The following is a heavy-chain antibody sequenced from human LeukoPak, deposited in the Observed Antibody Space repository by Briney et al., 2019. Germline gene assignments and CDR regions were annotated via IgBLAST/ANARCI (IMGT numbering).Heavy chain of an antibody. CDR3: AKAAYFDFWSGGDY. D-gene: IGHD3-3*01. Sequence: GGSLRLSCAASGFIFTDYWMHWVRQAPGKGLEWVSAISGSGGSTYYADSVKGRFTISRDNSKNTLYLQMNSLRAEDTAVYYCAKAAYFDFWSGGDYWGQGTLVTVSS. J-gene: IGHJ4*02. CDR2: ISGSGGST. CDR1: GFIFTDYW. V-gene: IGHV3-23*01.